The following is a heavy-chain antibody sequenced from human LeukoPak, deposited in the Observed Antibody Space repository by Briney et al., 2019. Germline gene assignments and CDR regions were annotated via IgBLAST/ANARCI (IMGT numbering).Heavy chain of an antibody. CDR1: GGSFSGYY. CDR3: ASVGPFAVVVAATLFYFDY. J-gene: IGHJ4*02. V-gene: IGHV4-34*01. CDR2: INHSGST. D-gene: IGHD2-15*01. Sequence: SETLSLTCAVYGGSFSGYYWSWIRQPPGKGLEWIGEINHSGSTNYNPSLKSRVTISVDTSKNQFSLKLSSVTAADTAVYYCASVGPFAVVVAATLFYFDYWGQGTLVTVSS.